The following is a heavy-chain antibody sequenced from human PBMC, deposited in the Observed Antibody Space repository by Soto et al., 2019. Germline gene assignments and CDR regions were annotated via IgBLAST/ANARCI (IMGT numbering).Heavy chain of an antibody. Sequence: TLSLTCTISGGSISSYYWSWIRQPPGKGLEWIGYNYYSGSTNYNPSLKSRVTISVDTSKNQFSLKLSSVTAADTAVYYCARVPGTYYDILTGYYPDAFDIWGQGTMVTVSS. CDR2: NYYSGST. D-gene: IGHD3-9*01. CDR1: GGSISSYY. J-gene: IGHJ3*02. CDR3: ARVPGTYYDILTGYYPDAFDI. V-gene: IGHV4-59*01.